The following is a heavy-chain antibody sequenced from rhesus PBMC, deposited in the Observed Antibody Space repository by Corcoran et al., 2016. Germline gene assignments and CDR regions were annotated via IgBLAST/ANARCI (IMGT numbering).Heavy chain of an antibody. J-gene: IGHJ4*01. CDR2: INPYNSNT. CDR3: ARENNIWTGFSY. D-gene: IGHD3-3*01. V-gene: IGHV1S2*01. CDR1: GYTFTDYY. Sequence: QVQLVQSGAEVKKPGSSVKVSCKASGYTFTDYYIHWVRQAPRQGLEWMGWINPYNSNTKYPQKFQGRVTMTRDTSTSTADMELSSLRSEDTAVYYCARENNIWTGFSYWGQGVLVTVSS.